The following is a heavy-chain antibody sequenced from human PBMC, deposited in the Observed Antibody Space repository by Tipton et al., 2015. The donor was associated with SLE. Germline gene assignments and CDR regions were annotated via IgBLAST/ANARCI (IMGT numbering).Heavy chain of an antibody. Sequence: TLSLTCTVSGYSISSGYYWGWIRQSPGKGLEWIGSIYHSGSTDDNPSFKSRVTMSVDTSKNQFSLNLNSVTAADTAVYYCAGGDSSSYFDYWGQGTLVTVSS. CDR1: GYSISSGYY. J-gene: IGHJ4*02. D-gene: IGHD6-6*01. V-gene: IGHV4-38-2*02. CDR2: IYHSGST. CDR3: AGGDSSSYFDY.